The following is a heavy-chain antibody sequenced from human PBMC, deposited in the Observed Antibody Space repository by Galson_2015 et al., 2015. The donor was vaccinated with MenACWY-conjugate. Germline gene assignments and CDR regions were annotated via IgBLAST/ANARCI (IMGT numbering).Heavy chain of an antibody. CDR2: ISRAGGSDT. Sequence: SLRLSCAASGFTFRDYALNWVRQAPGKGLEWVSEISRAGGSDTYYADSVQGRFTISRDDSKNTLYLQMNSLRTEDTAVYYCARDCCCSSITNCLYHNGMDVWGQGTTVTVSS. J-gene: IGHJ6*02. CDR1: GFTFRDYA. V-gene: IGHV3-23*01. D-gene: IGHD6-13*01. CDR3: ARDCCCSSITNCLYHNGMDV.